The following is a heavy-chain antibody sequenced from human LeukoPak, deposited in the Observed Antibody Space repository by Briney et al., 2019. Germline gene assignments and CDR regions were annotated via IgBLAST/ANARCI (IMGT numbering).Heavy chain of an antibody. J-gene: IGHJ5*02. CDR1: GGSFSGYY. V-gene: IGHV4-34*01. Sequence: SETLSLTCAVYGGSFSGYYWSWIRQPPGKGLEWIGEINHSGSTNYNPSLKSRVTISVDTSKNQFSLKLSSVTAADTAVYYCAGGWYDVGWFDPWGQGTLVTVSS. D-gene: IGHD3-16*01. CDR2: INHSGST. CDR3: AGGWYDVGWFDP.